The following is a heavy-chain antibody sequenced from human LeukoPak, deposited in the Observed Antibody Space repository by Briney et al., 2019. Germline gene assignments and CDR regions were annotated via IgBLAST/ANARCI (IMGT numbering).Heavy chain of an antibody. J-gene: IGHJ5*02. CDR2: INPYSGGT. CDR1: GGAFSSYA. V-gene: IGHV1-2*02. D-gene: IGHD6-19*01. Sequence: GSSVKVSCKASGGAFSSYAISWVRQAPGQGLEWMGGINPYSGGTHYALIFQDRVTMTRDTSISTAYMELSRLRSDDTAVYYCARGHSGWYNRWGQGTLVTVSS. CDR3: ARGHSGWYNR.